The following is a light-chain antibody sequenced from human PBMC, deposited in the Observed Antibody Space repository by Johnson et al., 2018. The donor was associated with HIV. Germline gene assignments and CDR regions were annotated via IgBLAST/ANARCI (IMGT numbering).Light chain of an antibody. CDR1: TSNIGNNY. V-gene: IGLV1-51*01. CDR2: DNN. CDR3: GTLDSSLSVNYV. Sequence: QSVLTQPPSVSAAPGQKVTISCSGSTSNIGNNYVSWYQQFPGTAPKLLIYDNNKRPSGIPDRFSDSKSGTSATLGITGLQTGDEADYYCGTLDSSLSVNYVFGTGTKVTVL. J-gene: IGLJ1*01.